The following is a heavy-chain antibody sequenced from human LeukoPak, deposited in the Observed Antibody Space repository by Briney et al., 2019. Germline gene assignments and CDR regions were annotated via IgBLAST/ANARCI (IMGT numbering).Heavy chain of an antibody. CDR2: IYTSGST. D-gene: IGHD3-22*01. J-gene: IGHJ1*01. CDR3: AITPYDSSGWEYFHS. Sequence: SETLSLTCTVSGGSISVYYWNWIRQPPGKGLEWIGHIYTSGSTNYNASLKRRVTISVDTSKTQFSLKLSSVTAADTAVYYCAITPYDSSGWEYFHSWGQGTLVTVSS. V-gene: IGHV4-4*09. CDR1: GGSISVYY.